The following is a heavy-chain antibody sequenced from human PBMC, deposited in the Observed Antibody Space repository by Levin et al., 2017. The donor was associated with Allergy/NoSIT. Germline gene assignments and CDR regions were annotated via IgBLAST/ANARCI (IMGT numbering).Heavy chain of an antibody. Sequence: GESLKISCAASGFTFSSYAMSWVRQAPGKGLEWVSAISGSGGSTYYADSVKGRFTISRDNSKNTLYLQMNSLRAEDTAVYYCAMALMVQGVFGAFDSWGQGTMVTVSS. J-gene: IGHJ3*02. CDR3: AMALMVQGVFGAFDS. CDR1: GFTFSSYA. CDR2: ISGSGGST. D-gene: IGHD3-10*01. V-gene: IGHV3-23*01.